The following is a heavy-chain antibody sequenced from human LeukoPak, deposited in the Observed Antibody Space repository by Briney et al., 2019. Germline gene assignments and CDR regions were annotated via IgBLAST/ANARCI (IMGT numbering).Heavy chain of an antibody. CDR1: GFTFSTYW. Sequence: GGSLRLSCAASGFTFSTYWMHWVRQAPGKGLVWVSLINSDGSSTNYADSVKGRFTISRDNAKNTLYLQMNSLRAEDTAVYYCAGGYGGYIYWGQGTLVTVPS. V-gene: IGHV3-74*01. CDR2: INSDGSST. D-gene: IGHD5-12*01. J-gene: IGHJ4*02. CDR3: AGGYGGYIY.